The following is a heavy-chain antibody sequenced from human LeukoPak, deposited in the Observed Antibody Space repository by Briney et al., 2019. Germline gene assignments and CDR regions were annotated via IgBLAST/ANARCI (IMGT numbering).Heavy chain of an antibody. CDR2: INWNGGST. Sequence: PGGSLRLSCAASGFTFDDYGMSWVRQAPGKGLEWVSGINWNGGSTGYADSVKGRFTISRDNAKNSLYLQMNSLRAEDTALYHRAGRATVGYAFDIWGQGTMVTVSS. CDR3: AGRATVGYAFDI. D-gene: IGHD5-18*01. CDR1: GFTFDDYG. J-gene: IGHJ3*02. V-gene: IGHV3-20*01.